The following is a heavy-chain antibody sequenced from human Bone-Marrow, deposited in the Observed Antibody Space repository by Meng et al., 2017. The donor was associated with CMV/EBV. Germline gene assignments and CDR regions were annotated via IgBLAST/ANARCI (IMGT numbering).Heavy chain of an antibody. Sequence: GESLKISCTASRLNFDDYDMHWVRQPPERGLEWVSGISWNGGSTGYADSLRGRFAISRDNAKXSLCSQTERLRGMDRADGCRRKGGVGQSRGLANVGRRGFPRGEGRDRSGCLVFIRLLPAEPWSTGRCVAWATLGLWG. V-gene: IGHV3-20*01. CDR1: RLNFDDYD. J-gene: IGHJ2*01. CDR2: ISWNGGST. CDR3: RKGGVGQSRGLANVGRRGFPRGEGRDRSGCLVFIRLLPAEPWSTGRCVAWATLGL. D-gene: IGHD3-3*01.